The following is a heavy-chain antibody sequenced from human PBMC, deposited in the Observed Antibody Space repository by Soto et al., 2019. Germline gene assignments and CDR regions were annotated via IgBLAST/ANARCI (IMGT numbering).Heavy chain of an antibody. D-gene: IGHD3-22*01. CDR3: ARHYKMYYYDSSSYL. CDR2: ISYDRSNK. CDR1: GFTFSSYY. V-gene: IGHV3-30*03. J-gene: IGHJ4*02. Sequence: GGSLRLSCAASGFTFSSYYIYWVRRAPGKGLEWVAVISYDRSNKYYADSVKGRFTISRDNSKNTLYLQMNSLRAEDTAVYYCARHYKMYYYDSSSYLWGQGTLVTVSS.